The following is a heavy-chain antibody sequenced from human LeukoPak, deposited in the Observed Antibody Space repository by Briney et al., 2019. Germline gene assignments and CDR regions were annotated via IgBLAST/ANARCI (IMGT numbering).Heavy chain of an antibody. J-gene: IGHJ4*02. CDR3: AKSSNYGSGSYYY. CDR2: INLDGNKK. CDR1: GFTFSHHW. Sequence: GGSLRLSCATSGFTFSHHWMSWVRQAPGKGLEWVANINLDGNKKYYVDSVKGRFTISRDNAQKSLYLQMNSLRAEDTAVYYCAKSSNYGSGSYYYWGQGTLVTVSS. D-gene: IGHD3-10*01. V-gene: IGHV3-7*01.